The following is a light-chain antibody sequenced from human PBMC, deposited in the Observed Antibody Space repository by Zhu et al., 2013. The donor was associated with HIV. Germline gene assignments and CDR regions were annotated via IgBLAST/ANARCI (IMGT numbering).Light chain of an antibody. CDR3: QQYNGYSGYT. V-gene: IGKV1-5*03. J-gene: IGKJ2*01. CDR2: KAS. Sequence: DIQMTQSPSTLSASVGDRVTITCRASQSLSHWLAWYQQKPGKAPKLLISKASNLESGVPSRFSASGSGTQFTLAITSLQPDDFATYYCQQYNGYSGYTFGQGTKLQIK. CDR1: QSLSHW.